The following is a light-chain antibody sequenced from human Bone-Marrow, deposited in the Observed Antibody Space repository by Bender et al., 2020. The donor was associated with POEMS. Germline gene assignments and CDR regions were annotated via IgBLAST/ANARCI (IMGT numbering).Light chain of an antibody. V-gene: IGLV3-10*01. CDR1: PLPNKY. J-gene: IGLJ3*02. CDR2: EDI. CDR3: WSVDTSDKV. Sequence: SYELTQPPSVSVSPGQTARITCSGDPLPNKYPYGCQQNSGQAPVMVIYEDIKRPSGIPERFSGSSSGTVAASTISGAQVEDEGAYSSWSVDTSDKVFGGGTKLAVV.